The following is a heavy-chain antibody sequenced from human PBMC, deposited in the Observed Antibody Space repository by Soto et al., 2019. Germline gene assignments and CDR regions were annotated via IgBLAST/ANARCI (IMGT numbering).Heavy chain of an antibody. D-gene: IGHD5-12*01. CDR3: ARHSGYDYVFDY. Sequence: SVKVYCKASGYTFTGYYIHWVRQAPGQGLEWMGWINPNNGDTNYAQKFQGRVSMTRDTSTSTAYMELSSLRFDDTAVYYCARHSGYDYVFDYWGQGTLVTVSS. V-gene: IGHV1-2*02. J-gene: IGHJ4*02. CDR2: INPNNGDT. CDR1: GYTFTGYY.